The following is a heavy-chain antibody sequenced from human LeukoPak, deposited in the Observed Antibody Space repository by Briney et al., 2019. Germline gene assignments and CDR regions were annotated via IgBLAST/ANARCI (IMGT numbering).Heavy chain of an antibody. J-gene: IGHJ4*02. V-gene: IGHV3-7*01. CDR1: GFTFSTYW. CDR3: ARGGGYFDF. Sequence: GGSLRLSCAAYGFTFSTYWMTWVRQAPGKGLEWVANIKEDGSEKYSVGSVRGRFAISRDNAKNSLYLQMNSLRAEDTAVYYCARGGGYFDFWGQGTLVTVSS. CDR2: IKEDGSEK. D-gene: IGHD3-16*01.